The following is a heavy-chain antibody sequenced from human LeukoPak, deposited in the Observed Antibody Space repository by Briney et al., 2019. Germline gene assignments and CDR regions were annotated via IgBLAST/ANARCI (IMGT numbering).Heavy chain of an antibody. CDR2: ISYAGSNK. D-gene: IGHD1-26*01. V-gene: IGHV3-30*18. Sequence: PGGSLRLSCAASGFTFSNYGMHWVRQAPGKGLEWVAVISYAGSNKYYVESVKGRFTISRDNSKNTVYLQMNSLRAEDTAVYYCAKELGDPDYWGQGTLVTVSS. J-gene: IGHJ4*02. CDR1: GFTFSNYG. CDR3: AKELGDPDY.